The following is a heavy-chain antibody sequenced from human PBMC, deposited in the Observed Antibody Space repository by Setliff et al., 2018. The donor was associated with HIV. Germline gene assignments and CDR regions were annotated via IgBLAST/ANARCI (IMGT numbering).Heavy chain of an antibody. D-gene: IGHD3-22*01. V-gene: IGHV4-59*11. J-gene: IGHJ1*01. Sequence: PSETLSLTCTVSGGSISSHYWSWIRQPPGKGLEWIGYIYYSWSTNYNPSLKSRITMSVDTSKTQFDLKLSSVTASDTAVYYCASTYYYDILHFHHWGQGTLVTVSS. CDR2: IYYSWST. CDR3: ASTYYYDILHFHH. CDR1: GGSISSHY.